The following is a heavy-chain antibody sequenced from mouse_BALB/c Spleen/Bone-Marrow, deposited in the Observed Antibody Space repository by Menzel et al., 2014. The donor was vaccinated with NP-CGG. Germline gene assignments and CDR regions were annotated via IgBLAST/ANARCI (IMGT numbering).Heavy chain of an antibody. CDR3: AGYYYGEGFAY. CDR1: GYTFTSYW. J-gene: IGHJ3*01. Sequence: QVQLKESGAELAKPGASVKMSCKASGYTFTSYWMHWVKQRPGQGLEWIGYINPSSGYNEYNQKFKDKATLTADKSSSTAYMQLSSLTSEDSAVYYCAGYYYGEGFAYWGQGTLVTVSA. V-gene: IGHV1-7*01. CDR2: INPSSGYN. D-gene: IGHD1-1*01.